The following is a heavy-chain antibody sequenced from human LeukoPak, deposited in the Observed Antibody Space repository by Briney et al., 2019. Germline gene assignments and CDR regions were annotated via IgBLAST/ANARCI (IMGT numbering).Heavy chain of an antibody. J-gene: IGHJ4*02. V-gene: IGHV3-33*01. CDR3: ARDQDSSGWYYTLDY. CDR2: IWYDGSNK. D-gene: IGHD6-19*01. CDR1: GFTLSSYG. Sequence: PGGAPRLSCAASGFTLSSYGMHWVRPAPRKGVGGVAVIWYDGSNKYYADSVKGRFTISRDNSKNTLYLQMNSLRAEDTAVYYCARDQDSSGWYYTLDYWGQGTLVTVSS.